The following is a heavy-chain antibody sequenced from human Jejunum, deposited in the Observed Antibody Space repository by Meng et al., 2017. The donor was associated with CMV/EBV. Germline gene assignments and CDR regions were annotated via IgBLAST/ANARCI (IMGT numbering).Heavy chain of an antibody. CDR2: IGSSGRTI. J-gene: IGHJ4*02. D-gene: IGHD5-18*01. CDR3: TRGGWRYSFGSFDY. V-gene: IGHV3-21*01. Sequence: GFTFSSYAMNGVRQAPGKGLEWVSFIGSSGRTIYFADSVKDRFTISRDNAKNSLYLQMNNLTVEDTAMYYCTRGGWRYSFGSFDYWGQGALVTVSS. CDR1: GFTFSSYA.